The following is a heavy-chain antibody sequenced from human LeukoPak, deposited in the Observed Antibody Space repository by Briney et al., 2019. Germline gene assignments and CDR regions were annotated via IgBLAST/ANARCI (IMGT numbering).Heavy chain of an antibody. D-gene: IGHD1-1*01. J-gene: IGHJ4*02. CDR3: ARDGRYWNDEGLFDY. V-gene: IGHV3-23*01. CDR2: ISGSGGST. Sequence: GGSLRLSCAASGFTFSSYAMSWVRQAPGKGLEWVSAISGSGGSTYYADSVKGRFTISRDNAKNSLYLQMNSLRAEDTAVYYCARDGRYWNDEGLFDYWGQGTLVTVSS. CDR1: GFTFSSYA.